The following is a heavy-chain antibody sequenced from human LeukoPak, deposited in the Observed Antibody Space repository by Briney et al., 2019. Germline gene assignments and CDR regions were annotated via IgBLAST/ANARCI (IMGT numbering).Heavy chain of an antibody. CDR2: FDPEDGET. J-gene: IGHJ4*02. CDR3: ATAPLLFFDY. Sequence: ASVHVSCKFSGYTLTELSMHWVRQAPGKGLEWMGGFDPEDGETIYAQKFQGRVTMTEDTSTDTDYMELSSLRSEDTAVYYCATAPLLFFDYWGQGTLVTVSS. V-gene: IGHV1-24*01. CDR1: GYTLTELS. D-gene: IGHD3-3*01.